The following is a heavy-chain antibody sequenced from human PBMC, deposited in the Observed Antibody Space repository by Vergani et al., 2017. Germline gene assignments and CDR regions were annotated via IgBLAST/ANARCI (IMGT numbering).Heavy chain of an antibody. D-gene: IGHD2-2*01. Sequence: QLQLQESGPGLVKPSETLSLTCTVSGGSISSSSYYWGWIRQPPGKGLEWIGSIYYSGSTYYNPSLKSRVTISVDTSKNQFSLKLSSVTAADTAVYYCARGGYCISTSCHGAFDYWGQGTLVTVSS. CDR2: IYYSGST. CDR3: ARGGYCISTSCHGAFDY. CDR1: GGSISSSSYY. V-gene: IGHV4-39*01. J-gene: IGHJ4*02.